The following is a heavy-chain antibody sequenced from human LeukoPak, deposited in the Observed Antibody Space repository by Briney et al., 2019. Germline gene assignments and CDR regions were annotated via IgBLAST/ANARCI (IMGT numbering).Heavy chain of an antibody. J-gene: IGHJ3*02. Sequence: GRSLRLSCAASGFTFSSYGMHWVRQAPGKGLEWVAVISYDGSNKYYADSVKGRFTISRDNSKNTLYLQMNSLRAEDTAVYYCARDGFDSSWYFAFDIWGQGTMVTVSS. V-gene: IGHV3-30*03. CDR2: ISYDGSNK. CDR3: ARDGFDSSWYFAFDI. D-gene: IGHD6-13*01. CDR1: GFTFSSYG.